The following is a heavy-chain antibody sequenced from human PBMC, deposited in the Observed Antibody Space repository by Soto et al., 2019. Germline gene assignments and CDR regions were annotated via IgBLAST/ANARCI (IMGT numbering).Heavy chain of an antibody. CDR3: VRVEMYAGEFTPNFDR. CDR2: IYYTGNT. CDR1: GDSLRSSYHY. J-gene: IGHJ4*02. V-gene: IGHV4-39*01. D-gene: IGHD2-8*01. Sequence: PSETLSLTCTVSGDSLRSSYHYWGWVRQLPGKGLEWIGSIYYTGNTYYNPSLKSRVSISVDMATNEISLRLRAESVADTAVYYCVRVEMYAGEFTPNFDRGGQGALVTVSS.